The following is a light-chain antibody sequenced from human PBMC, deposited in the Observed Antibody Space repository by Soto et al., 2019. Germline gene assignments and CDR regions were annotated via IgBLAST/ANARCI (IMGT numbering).Light chain of an antibody. V-gene: IGLV2-18*02. Sequence: QSALTQPPSVSGSPGQSVTISCTGTSSDIGYHNRVSWYQQPPGTAPKLMIYEVSTRYSGVPDRFSGSKSGNTASLTISGLQAEDEADFYCSPFASSAPLVFGGGTKLTVL. CDR3: SPFASSAPLV. CDR2: EVS. J-gene: IGLJ3*02. CDR1: SSDIGYHNR.